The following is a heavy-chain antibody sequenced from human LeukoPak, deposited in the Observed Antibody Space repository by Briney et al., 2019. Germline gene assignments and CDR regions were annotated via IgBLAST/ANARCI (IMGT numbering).Heavy chain of an antibody. CDR3: TLYNY. J-gene: IGHJ4*02. CDR1: GFTFSSYT. D-gene: IGHD2-2*02. V-gene: IGHV3-21*01. Sequence: GGSLRLSCAASGFTFSSYTMKWVRQAPGKGLEWVSSISGSSSYIYYADSVKGRFTISRDNARNSLYLQMHSLRAEDTAVYYCTLYNYWGQGTLVTVSS. CDR2: ISGSSSYI.